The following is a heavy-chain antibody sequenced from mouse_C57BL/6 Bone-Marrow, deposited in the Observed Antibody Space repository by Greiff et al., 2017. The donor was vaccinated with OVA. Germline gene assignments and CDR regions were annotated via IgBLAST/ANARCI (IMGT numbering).Heavy chain of an antibody. CDR1: GFTFTDYY. CDR3: ARYDYYSFAY. V-gene: IGHV7-3*01. CDR2: IRNKANGYTT. Sequence: EVMLVESGGGLVQPGGSLSLSCAASGFTFTDYYMSWVRQPPGKALEWLGFIRNKANGYTTESSASVKGRFTISRDNSQSILYLQMNALRAEDSATYYCARYDYYSFAYWGQGTLVTVSA. D-gene: IGHD1-1*02. J-gene: IGHJ3*01.